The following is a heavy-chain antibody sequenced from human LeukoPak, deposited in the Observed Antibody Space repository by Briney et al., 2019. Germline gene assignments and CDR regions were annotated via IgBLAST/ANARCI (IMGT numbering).Heavy chain of an antibody. D-gene: IGHD3-9*01. J-gene: IGHJ3*02. CDR2: IYYSGST. CDR1: GGSISSVDYY. CDR3: ARLGIDYDILTGYIPDAFDI. V-gene: IGHV4-30-4*01. Sequence: SETLSLTCTVSGGSISSVDYYWNWIRQPPGKGLEWIGYIYYSGSTYYDPSLKSRVMISVDASKNQFSLKLSSVTAADTAVYYCARLGIDYDILTGYIPDAFDIWGQGTMVTVSS.